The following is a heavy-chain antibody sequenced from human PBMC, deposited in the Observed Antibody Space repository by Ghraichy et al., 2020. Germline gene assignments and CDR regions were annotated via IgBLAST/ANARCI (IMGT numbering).Heavy chain of an antibody. J-gene: IGHJ4*02. CDR2: ISGSGGST. D-gene: IGHD6-13*01. CDR3: AKDLGYSSSCLDY. CDR1: GFTFSSYA. V-gene: IGHV3-23*01. Sequence: GESLNISCAASGFTFSSYAMSWVRQAPGKGLEWVSAISGSGGSTYYADSVKGRFTISRDNSKNTLYLQMNSLRAEDTAVYYCAKDLGYSSSCLDYWGQGTLVTVSS.